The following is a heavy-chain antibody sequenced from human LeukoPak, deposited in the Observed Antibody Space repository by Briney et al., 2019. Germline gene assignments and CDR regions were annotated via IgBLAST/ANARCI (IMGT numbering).Heavy chain of an antibody. Sequence: GGSLRLSCAASGFTFSNYAMSWVRQAPGKGLEWVANIKQDGSEKYYVDSVKGRFTISRDNAKNSLYLQMNSLRAEDTTVYYCASTSPHLDYWGQGTLVTVSS. V-gene: IGHV3-7*03. CDR1: GFTFSNYA. CDR2: IKQDGSEK. D-gene: IGHD2/OR15-2a*01. CDR3: ASTSPHLDY. J-gene: IGHJ4*02.